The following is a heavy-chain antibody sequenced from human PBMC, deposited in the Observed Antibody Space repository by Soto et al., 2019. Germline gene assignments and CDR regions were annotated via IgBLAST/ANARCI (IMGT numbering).Heavy chain of an antibody. V-gene: IGHV1-69*13. J-gene: IGHJ6*02. D-gene: IGHD6-6*01. CDR1: GGTFSSYA. CDR3: ARVISIAARYYGMDV. CDR2: IIPIFGTA. Sequence: ASVKVSCKASGGTFSSYAISWVRQAPGQGLEWMGGIIPIFGTANYAQKFQGRVTITADESTSTAYMELSSLRSEDTAVYYCARVISIAARYYGMDVWGQGTTVTVSS.